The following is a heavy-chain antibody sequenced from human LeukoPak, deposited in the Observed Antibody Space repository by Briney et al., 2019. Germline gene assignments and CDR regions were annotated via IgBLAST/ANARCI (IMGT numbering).Heavy chain of an antibody. CDR3: ARESAIFGVVIIRGGVDY. J-gene: IGHJ4*02. V-gene: IGHV3-23*01. Sequence: GGSLRLSCAASGFTFSSYAMSWVRQAPGKGLEWVSAISGSGGSTYYADSVKGRFTISRDNSKNTLYLQMNSLRAEDTAVYYCARESAIFGVVIIRGGVDYWGQGTLVTVSS. D-gene: IGHD3-3*01. CDR2: ISGSGGST. CDR1: GFTFSSYA.